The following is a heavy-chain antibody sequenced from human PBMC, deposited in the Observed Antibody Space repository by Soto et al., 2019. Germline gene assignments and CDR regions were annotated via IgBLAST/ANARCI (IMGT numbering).Heavy chain of an antibody. D-gene: IGHD6-13*01. Sequence: GSGATLLNPTETLTLTCTVSGFSLSNARRGVSWIRQPPGKALDWLAHIFSNDEKSYSTSLKSRLTISKDTSKSQVVLTMTNMDPVDTATYYCARMNSGYSSSWYGVDATNYHPSMDVWGKGTTVTVSS. CDR2: IFSNDEK. V-gene: IGHV2-26*01. J-gene: IGHJ6*04. CDR3: ARMNSGYSSSWYGVDATNYHPSMDV. CDR1: GFSLSNARRG.